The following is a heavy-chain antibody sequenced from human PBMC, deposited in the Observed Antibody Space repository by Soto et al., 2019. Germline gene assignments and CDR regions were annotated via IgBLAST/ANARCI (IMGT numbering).Heavy chain of an antibody. CDR2: IYYSRST. D-gene: IGHD2-2*03. J-gene: IGHJ4*02. CDR1: GGSISSGGYY. Sequence: QVQLQESGPGLVKPSQTLSLTCTVSGGSISSGGYYWSWIRQHPGKGLEWIGYIYYSRSTYYNPALKSRVTISVDTSKNQFSLKLSSVTAADTAGYYCARTGERWILGYYFDYWGQGTLVTVSS. V-gene: IGHV4-31*03. CDR3: ARTGERWILGYYFDY.